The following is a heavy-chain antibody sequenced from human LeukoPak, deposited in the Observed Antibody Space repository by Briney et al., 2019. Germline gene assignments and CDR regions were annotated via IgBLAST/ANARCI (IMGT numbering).Heavy chain of an antibody. J-gene: IGHJ4*02. D-gene: IGHD5-24*01. CDR1: GFTFSTYI. CDR3: ARDLVVEMATVAEDS. CDR2: ISSSSSYI. V-gene: IGHV3-21*01. Sequence: GGSLRLSCAASGFTFSTYIMNWVRQAPGKGREWVSSISSSSSYIQYADSVKGRFTISRDNAKNSLYLQMNSLRAEDTAVYYCARDLVVEMATVAEDSWGQGTLVTVSS.